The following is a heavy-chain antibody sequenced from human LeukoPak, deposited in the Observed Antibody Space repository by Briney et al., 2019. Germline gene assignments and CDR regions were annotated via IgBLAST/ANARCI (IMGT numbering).Heavy chain of an antibody. Sequence: SVKVSCKASGGTFSSSAISWVPQAPGQGLEWMGRIIPIFGTANYAQKFQGRVTITTDESTSTAYMELSSPGCEVTAVYYSARGDGYNYFLLDYWGQGTLVTVSS. J-gene: IGHJ4*02. V-gene: IGHV1-69*05. D-gene: IGHD5-24*01. CDR2: IIPIFGTA. CDR3: ARGDGYNYFLLDY. CDR1: GGTFSSSA.